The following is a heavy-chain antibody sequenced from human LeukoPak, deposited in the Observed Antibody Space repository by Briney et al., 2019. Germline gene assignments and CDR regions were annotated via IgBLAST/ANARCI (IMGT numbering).Heavy chain of an antibody. CDR2: ISGSGGST. CDR3: AKGEWETGEFDY. CDR1: GFTFSSYA. Sequence: GGSLRLSCAASGFTFSSYAMSWVLQAPGKGLEWVSAISGSGGSTYYADSVKGRFTISRDNSKNTLYLQMNSLRAEDTAVYYCAKGEWETGEFDYWGQGTLVTVSS. J-gene: IGHJ4*02. V-gene: IGHV3-23*01. D-gene: IGHD2-8*02.